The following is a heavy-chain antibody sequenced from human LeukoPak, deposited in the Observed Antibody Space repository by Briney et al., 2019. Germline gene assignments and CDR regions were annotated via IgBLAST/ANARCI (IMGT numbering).Heavy chain of an antibody. CDR3: ARGFDFWSGYYTPNYYGMDV. CDR1: GGSISSGGYY. CDR2: IYYSGST. J-gene: IGHJ6*02. V-gene: IGHV4-31*03. D-gene: IGHD3-3*01. Sequence: IPSQTLSLTCTVSGGSISSGGYYWSWIRQHPGKGLEWIGYIYYSGSTYYNPSLKSRVTISVDTSKNQFSLKLSSVTAADTAVYYCARGFDFWSGYYTPNYYGMDVWGQGTTVTVSS.